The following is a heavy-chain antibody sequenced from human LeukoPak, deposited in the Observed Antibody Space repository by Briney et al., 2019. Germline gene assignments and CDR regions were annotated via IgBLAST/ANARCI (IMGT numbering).Heavy chain of an antibody. J-gene: IGHJ4*02. V-gene: IGHV3-48*03. Sequence: GGSLRLSYAASGFTFNSYEMNWVRQAPGKGLEWVSFITSSGNTIYYADSVKGRFIISRDNAKNSLDLQMNSLRAEDTAVYYCTRGSTTWYFGYWGQGTLVTVSS. D-gene: IGHD1-14*01. CDR3: TRGSTTWYFGY. CDR2: ITSSGNTI. CDR1: GFTFNSYE.